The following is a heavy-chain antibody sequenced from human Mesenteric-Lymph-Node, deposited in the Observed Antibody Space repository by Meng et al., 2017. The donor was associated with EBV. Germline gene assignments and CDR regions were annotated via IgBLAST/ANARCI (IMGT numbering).Heavy chain of an antibody. CDR1: GGTLSSYA. CDR2: IIPIFGTA. J-gene: IGHJ4*02. V-gene: IGHV1-69*12. D-gene: IGHD5-12*01. CDR3: ARQYSGYDIFDY. Sequence: QGQLWHVGAVLKKPGSSVKVSGKASGGTLSSYAIIWVRQAPGQGLEWMGGIIPIFGTANYAQKFQGRVTITADESTSTAYMELSSLRSEDTAVYYCARQYSGYDIFDYWGQGTLVTVSS.